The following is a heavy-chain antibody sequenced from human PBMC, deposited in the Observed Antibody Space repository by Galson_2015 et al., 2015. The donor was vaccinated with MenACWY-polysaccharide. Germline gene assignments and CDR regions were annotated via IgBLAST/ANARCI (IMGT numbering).Heavy chain of an antibody. CDR3: AKGNCGGGACHFDY. D-gene: IGHD2-21*02. CDR2: ISRDGKSI. CDR1: GFTFDEYG. Sequence: SLRLSCAASGFTFDEYGMHWVRQAPGKGLEWVSGISRDGKSIGYLDSVRGRFTTSRDSAKNSLYLQMVSLRVEDTALYYCAKGNCGGGACHFDYWGRGTPVTVSS. V-gene: IGHV3-9*01. J-gene: IGHJ4*02.